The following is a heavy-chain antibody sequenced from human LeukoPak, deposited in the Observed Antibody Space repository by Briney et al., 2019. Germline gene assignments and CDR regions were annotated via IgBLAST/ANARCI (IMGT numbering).Heavy chain of an antibody. V-gene: IGHV3-30*03. CDR3: ASDCGGDCYSLDY. Sequence: GGSLRLSCAASGFTFSSYAMSWVRQAPGKGLEWVAVISYDGSNKYYADSVKGRFTISRDNSKNTLYLQMNSLRAEDTAVYYCASDCGGDCYSLDYWGQGTLVTVSS. J-gene: IGHJ4*02. D-gene: IGHD2-21*02. CDR2: ISYDGSNK. CDR1: GFTFSSYA.